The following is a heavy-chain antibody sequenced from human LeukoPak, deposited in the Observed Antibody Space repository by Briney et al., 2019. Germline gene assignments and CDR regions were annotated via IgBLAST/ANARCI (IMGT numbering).Heavy chain of an antibody. CDR3: ARVSCSSTSCPRRDALDV. J-gene: IGHJ3*01. CDR2: TYYSGST. Sequence: SETLSLTCTVSGGSISYYYWSWIRQPPGKGLEWIGYTYYSGSTNYNPSLKSRVTISVDTSKNQFSLNLTSATTADTAVYYCARVSCSSTSCPRRDALDVWGQGTMVTVSS. CDR1: GGSISYYY. V-gene: IGHV4-59*01. D-gene: IGHD2-2*01.